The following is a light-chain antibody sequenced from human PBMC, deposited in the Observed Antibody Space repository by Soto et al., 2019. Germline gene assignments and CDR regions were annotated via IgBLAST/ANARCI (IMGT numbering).Light chain of an antibody. V-gene: IGKV1-33*01. CDR1: QDIRKY. J-gene: IGKJ3*01. Sequence: DIQMTQSPSSLSASLGDRVTITCQASQDIRKYLSWYQQKPGRAPKLLIYGASNLETGVPSRFSGSGYGTDFTFTISSLQSEDIATYYCQHYDNLPPFTFGPGTKVAIK. CDR3: QHYDNLPPFT. CDR2: GAS.